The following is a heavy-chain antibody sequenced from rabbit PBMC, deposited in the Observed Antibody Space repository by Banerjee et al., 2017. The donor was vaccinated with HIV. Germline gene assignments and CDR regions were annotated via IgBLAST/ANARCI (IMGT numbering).Heavy chain of an antibody. V-gene: IGHV1S45*01. CDR3: ARDLIGSSYGDL. CDR1: GFSFSSTYW. D-gene: IGHD8-1*01. CDR2: IDTSNGNT. Sequence: QEQLVESGGGLVQPEGSLTLTCTASGFSFSSTYWICWVRQAPGKGLEWIACIDTSNGNTCYASWAKGRFTISKTSSTTVTLQMTSLTAADTATYFCARDLIGSSYGDLWGPGTLVTVS. J-gene: IGHJ6*01.